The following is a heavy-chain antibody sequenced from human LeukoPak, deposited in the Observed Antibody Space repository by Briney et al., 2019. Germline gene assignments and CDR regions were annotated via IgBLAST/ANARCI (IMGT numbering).Heavy chain of an antibody. CDR2: LKPDGSEK. J-gene: IGHJ4*02. CDR3: ARDFFRYFDF. Sequence: PGGSLRLSCAASGFTFSTYWITWVRQAPGKGLEWVANLKPDGSEKYYVDSVKGRFTISRDNAKNLLYLQMNSLRAEDTAVYYCARDFFRYFDFWGQGTLVTVSS. V-gene: IGHV3-7*01. CDR1: GFTFSTYW. D-gene: IGHD1-14*01.